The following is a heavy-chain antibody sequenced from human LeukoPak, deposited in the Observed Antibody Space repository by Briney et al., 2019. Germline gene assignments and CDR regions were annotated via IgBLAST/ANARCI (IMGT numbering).Heavy chain of an antibody. D-gene: IGHD2-15*01. CDR2: ISGNGGTT. J-gene: IGHJ3*02. CDR1: EFTFSSYG. Sequence: PGGSLRLSCAAFEFTFSSYGMNWVRQAPGKGLEWVSRISGNGGTTYYADSVKGRFTISRDNSNNTLYLQMNSLRAEDTSVYYCARRYCSGGSCYVQDAFDIWGQGTMVTVSS. CDR3: ARRYCSGGSCYVQDAFDI. V-gene: IGHV3-23*01.